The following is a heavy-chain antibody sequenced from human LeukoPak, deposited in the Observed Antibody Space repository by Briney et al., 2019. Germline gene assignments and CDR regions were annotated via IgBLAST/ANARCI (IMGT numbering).Heavy chain of an antibody. Sequence: GGSLRLSCAASGFTFSSYEMNWVRQAPGKGLEWVSYISSSGSTIYYADSVKGRFTISRDNAKNSLYLQMNSLSAEDTAVYYCARARYSSSWYRGSYYYYGMDVWGQGTTVTVSS. CDR2: ISSSGSTI. V-gene: IGHV3-48*03. CDR1: GFTFSSYE. CDR3: ARARYSSSWYRGSYYYYGMDV. D-gene: IGHD6-13*01. J-gene: IGHJ6*02.